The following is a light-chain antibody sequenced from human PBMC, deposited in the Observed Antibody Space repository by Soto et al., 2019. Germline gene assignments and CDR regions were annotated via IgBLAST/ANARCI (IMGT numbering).Light chain of an antibody. V-gene: IGKV3-20*01. Sequence: IVLKQGAGTVSLYPGERATLACRATQSVSNNYLAWYQQKPGQPPRLLIYGASNRATGIPDRFSGSGSGTDFTLTISRLEPEDSAVYYCQQYNHWPPYTFGQGTNVEIK. J-gene: IGKJ2*01. CDR1: QSVSNNY. CDR2: GAS. CDR3: QQYNHWPPYT.